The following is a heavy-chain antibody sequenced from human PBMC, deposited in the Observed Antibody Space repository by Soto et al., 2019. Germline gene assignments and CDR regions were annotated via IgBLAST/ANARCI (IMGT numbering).Heavy chain of an antibody. V-gene: IGHV1-58*01. CDR2: IVVGSGNT. CDR3: AAALYDFWSGYNAPDY. Sequence: SVKVSCKASGFTFTSSAVQWVRQARGQRLEWIGWIVVGSGNTNYAQKFQERVTITRDMSTSTAYMELSSLRSEDTAVYYCAAALYDFWSGYNAPDYWGQGTLVTVSS. CDR1: GFTFTSSA. J-gene: IGHJ4*02. D-gene: IGHD3-3*01.